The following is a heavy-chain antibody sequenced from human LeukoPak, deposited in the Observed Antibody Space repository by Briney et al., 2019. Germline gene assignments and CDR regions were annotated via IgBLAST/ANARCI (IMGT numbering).Heavy chain of an antibody. J-gene: IGHJ4*02. CDR3: ARETYSSSSGPPLRH. Sequence: GGSLRLSCAVSRFTFSSYWMTWVRQAPGKGLEWVANIKQDGSEKSYVDSVKGRFTISRDNAKNSLYLQMNSLRAEDTAVYYCARETYSSSSGPPLRHWGQGTLVTVSS. D-gene: IGHD6-6*01. CDR1: RFTFSSYW. V-gene: IGHV3-7*01. CDR2: IKQDGSEK.